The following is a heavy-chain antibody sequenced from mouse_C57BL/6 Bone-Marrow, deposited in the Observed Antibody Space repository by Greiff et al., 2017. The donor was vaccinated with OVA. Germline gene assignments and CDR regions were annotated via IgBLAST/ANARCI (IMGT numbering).Heavy chain of an antibody. CDR3: ARQGTWFAY. CDR2: ISGGGGNT. CDR1: GFTFSSYT. V-gene: IGHV5-9*01. J-gene: IGHJ3*01. Sequence: EVKVEESGGGLVKPGGSLKLSCAASGFTFSSYTMSWVRQTPEKRLEWVATISGGGGNTYYPDSVKGRFTISRDNAKNTLYLQMSSLKSDDTALYYCARQGTWFAYWGQGTLVTVSA.